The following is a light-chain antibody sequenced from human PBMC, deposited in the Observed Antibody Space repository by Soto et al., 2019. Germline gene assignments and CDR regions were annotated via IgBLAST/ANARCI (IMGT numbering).Light chain of an antibody. V-gene: IGKV3-15*01. Sequence: EIVMTQSPATLSVSPGARAPLSCRASQSVSSDLAWYHQKPGQAPRLLIYGASTRATGIPARFSGSGSGTDFTLTISSLQSEDFAVYYCQQYNDWLAFGGGTKVDI. J-gene: IGKJ4*01. CDR3: QQYNDWLA. CDR1: QSVSSD. CDR2: GAS.